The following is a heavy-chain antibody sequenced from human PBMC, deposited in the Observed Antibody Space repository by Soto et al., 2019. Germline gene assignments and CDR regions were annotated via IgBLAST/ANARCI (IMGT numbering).Heavy chain of an antibody. CDR3: TTDPPSVTPQLSGVNWFDP. V-gene: IGHV3-15*01. CDR2: VKTKIDGGTA. CDR1: GFTFSNAW. J-gene: IGHJ5*02. D-gene: IGHD3-16*02. Sequence: GGSLRLSCAASGFTFSNAWMRWVRQAPGKGLEWVGRVKTKIDGGTADYATPVKGRFTISRDDSRNTLYLQMNSLKTEDTAVYYCTTDPPSVTPQLSGVNWFDPWGQGTLVTVSS.